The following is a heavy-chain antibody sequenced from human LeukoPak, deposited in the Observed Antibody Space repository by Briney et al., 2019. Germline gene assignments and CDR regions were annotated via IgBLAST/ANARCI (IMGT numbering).Heavy chain of an antibody. CDR2: IWYDGSNK. D-gene: IGHD6-6*01. V-gene: IGHV3-33*01. CDR1: GFTFSSYG. CDR3: ARDHGSSYYFDY. Sequence: GGSLRLSCAASGFTFSSYGMHWVRQAPGKGLEWVAVIWYDGSNKYYADSVKGRLTISRDNSKNTLYLQMNSLRAEDTAVYYCARDHGSSYYFDYWGQGTLVTVSS. J-gene: IGHJ4*02.